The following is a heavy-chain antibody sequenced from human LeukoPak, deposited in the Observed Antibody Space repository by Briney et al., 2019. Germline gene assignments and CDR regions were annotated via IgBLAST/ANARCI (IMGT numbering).Heavy chain of an antibody. CDR2: IYTSGST. J-gene: IGHJ4*02. V-gene: IGHV4-61*02. D-gene: IGHD6-13*01. CDR3: ARLIAAAGILFWDY. CDR1: GGSISGGSYY. Sequence: SQTLSLTCTVSGGSISGGSYYWSWIRQPAGKGLEWIGRIYTSGSTNYNPSLKSRVTISVDTSKNQFSLKLSSVTAADTAVYYCARLIAAAGILFWDYWGQGTLVTVSS.